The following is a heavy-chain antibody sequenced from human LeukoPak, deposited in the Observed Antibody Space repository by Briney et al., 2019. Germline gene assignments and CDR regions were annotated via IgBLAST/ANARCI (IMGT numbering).Heavy chain of an antibody. CDR3: ARAPSIAAAGTVASDI. CDR1: GYTFTSYG. Sequence: ASVKVSCKASGYTFTSYGISWVRQAPGQGLEWMGWISAYNGNTNYAQKLQGRVTMTTDTSTSTAYMELRSLRSDDTAVYYCARAPSIAAAGTVASDIWGQGTMVTVSS. V-gene: IGHV1-18*01. D-gene: IGHD6-13*01. CDR2: ISAYNGNT. J-gene: IGHJ3*02.